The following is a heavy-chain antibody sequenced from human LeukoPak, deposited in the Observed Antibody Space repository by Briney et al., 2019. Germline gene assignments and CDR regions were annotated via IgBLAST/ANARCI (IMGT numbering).Heavy chain of an antibody. Sequence: GGSLRLSCAASGFTFSSYAMSWVRQAPGRGLEWVSAISGSGGSTYYADSVKGRSTISRDNSKNTLYLQMNSLRAEDTAVYYCAKDRTLYSSGAFDIWGQGTMVTVSS. D-gene: IGHD6-25*01. CDR2: ISGSGGST. CDR3: AKDRTLYSSGAFDI. CDR1: GFTFSSYA. J-gene: IGHJ3*02. V-gene: IGHV3-23*01.